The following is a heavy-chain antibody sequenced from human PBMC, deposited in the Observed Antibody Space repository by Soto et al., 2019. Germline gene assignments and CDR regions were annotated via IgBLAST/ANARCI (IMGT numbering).Heavy chain of an antibody. CDR2: IIPIFSTP. V-gene: IGHV1-69*05. CDR1: GGTFGNSA. Sequence: QVQLVQSGAEVKKPGSSVTVSCKASGGTFGNSAISWVRQAPGQGLEWMGGIIPIFSTPDYAQKFQGRVTXTXEXXTSTAYIELKSLRSEDTAVYYCARAKDRQQVGGNYYYAIDVWGQGTTVTVSS. CDR3: ARAKDRQQVGGNYYYAIDV. D-gene: IGHD2-2*01. J-gene: IGHJ6*02.